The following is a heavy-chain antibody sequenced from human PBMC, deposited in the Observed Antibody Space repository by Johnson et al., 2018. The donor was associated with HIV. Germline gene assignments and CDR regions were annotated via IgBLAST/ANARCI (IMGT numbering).Heavy chain of an antibody. Sequence: EVQLVESGGGLVQPGGSLRLSCAASGFTFSSYAMSWVRQAPGKGLEWVSALSGSGSTIYYDDSVKGRFTLSRDNAKNSQYLQMNSLRAEATAVYYGARVLGGFDAFDIWGQGTMVTVSS. CDR3: ARVLGGFDAFDI. CDR2: LSGSGSTI. V-gene: IGHV3-48*04. D-gene: IGHD3-9*01. CDR1: GFTFSSYA. J-gene: IGHJ3*02.